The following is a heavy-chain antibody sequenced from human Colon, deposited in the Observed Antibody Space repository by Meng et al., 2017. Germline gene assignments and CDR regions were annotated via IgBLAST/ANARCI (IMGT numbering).Heavy chain of an antibody. CDR1: GYTFTDYY. V-gene: IGHV1-46*01. CDR2: LQPSGSDT. D-gene: IGHD5-12*01. J-gene: IGHJ4*02. CDR3: ARDLDIVTHSRIDS. Sequence: ASVKVSCKASGYTFTDYYLHWVRLAPGQGLEWMGVLQPSGSDTVYSQKFQDRVTMSRDTSTSTVYLEVRSLRPDDTAIYYCARDLDIVTHSRIDSWGQGALVTVSS.